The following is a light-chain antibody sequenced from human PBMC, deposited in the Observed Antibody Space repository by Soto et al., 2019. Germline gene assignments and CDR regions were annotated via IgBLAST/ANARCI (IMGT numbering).Light chain of an antibody. J-gene: IGLJ2*01. V-gene: IGLV2-8*01. CDR1: SSDVGGYNY. Sequence: QSALTQPPSASGSPGHSVTISCTGTSSDVGGYNYVSWYQQHPGKAPKLMIYEINKRPSGVPDRFSGSKSGNTASLTVSGFQAEDEADYYCSSYAGSSDYVVFGGGTKVTVL. CDR3: SSYAGSSDYVV. CDR2: EIN.